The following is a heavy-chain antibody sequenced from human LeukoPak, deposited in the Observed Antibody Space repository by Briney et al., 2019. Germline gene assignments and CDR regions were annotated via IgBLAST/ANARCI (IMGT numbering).Heavy chain of an antibody. D-gene: IGHD4-17*01. CDR1: GFTVSSNY. V-gene: IGHV3-66*01. J-gene: IGHJ5*02. CDR3: ARVMTVTTLSFPFDP. Sequence: PGGSLRLSCAASGFTVSSNYMAWVRQAPGKGLEWVSIIYSGGATYYTDSVKGRFTISRDNSKNTLSLQMNSLRAEDTAVYYCARVMTVTTLSFPFDPWGQGTLVTVSS. CDR2: IYSGGAT.